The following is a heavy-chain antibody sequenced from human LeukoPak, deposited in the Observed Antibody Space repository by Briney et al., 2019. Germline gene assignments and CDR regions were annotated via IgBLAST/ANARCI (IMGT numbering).Heavy chain of an antibody. CDR2: ISSSSSYI. V-gene: IGHV3-21*01. CDR1: GFTFSSYS. CDR3: ARDRSWFGAQSPFDI. Sequence: PGGSLRLSCAASGFTFSSYSMNWVRQAPGKGLEWVTSISSSSSYIYYADSVKGRFTISRDNAKNSLYLQMNSLRAEDTAVYYCARDRSWFGAQSPFDIWGQGTMVTVSS. J-gene: IGHJ3*02. D-gene: IGHD3-10*01.